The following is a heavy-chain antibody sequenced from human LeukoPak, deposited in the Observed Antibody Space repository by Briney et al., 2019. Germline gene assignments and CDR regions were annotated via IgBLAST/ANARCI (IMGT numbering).Heavy chain of an antibody. D-gene: IGHD3-10*01. J-gene: IGHJ5*02. Sequence: PSETLSLTCTVSGGSISSGGYYWSWIRQPPGKGLEWIGYIYHSGSTYYNPSLKSRVTISVDRSKNQFSLKLSSVTAADTAVYYCARGGITMVRGEEDWFDPWGQGTLVTVSS. CDR2: IYHSGST. CDR3: ARGGITMVRGEEDWFDP. CDR1: GGSISSGGYY. V-gene: IGHV4-30-2*01.